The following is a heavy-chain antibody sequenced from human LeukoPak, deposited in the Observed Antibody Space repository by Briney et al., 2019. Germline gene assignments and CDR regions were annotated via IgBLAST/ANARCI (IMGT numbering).Heavy chain of an antibody. CDR1: GFTFSSYA. CDR2: ISYDGSNK. Sequence: GGSLRLSCAASGFTFSSYAMHWVRQAPGKGLEGVAVISYDGSNKYYADSVKGRFTISRDNSKNTLYLQMNSLRAEDTAVYYCARDGASFYSSSSEYNWFDPWGQGTLVTVSS. J-gene: IGHJ5*02. CDR3: ARDGASFYSSSSEYNWFDP. V-gene: IGHV3-30-3*01. D-gene: IGHD6-6*01.